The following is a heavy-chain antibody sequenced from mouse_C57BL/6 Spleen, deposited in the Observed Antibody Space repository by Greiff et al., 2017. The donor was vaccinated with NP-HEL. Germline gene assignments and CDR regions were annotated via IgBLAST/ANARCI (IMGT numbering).Heavy chain of an antibody. CDR3: ARAGDYHWYFDV. CDR2: INPGSGGT. CDR1: GYAFTNYL. D-gene: IGHD2-4*01. J-gene: IGHJ1*03. Sequence: QVQLQQSGAELVRPGTSVTVSCKASGYAFTNYLIEWVKQRPGQGLEWIGVINPGSGGTNYNEKFKGKAKLTADKSSSTAYMQLSSLTSEDSAVDFCARAGDYHWYFDVWGTGTTVTVSS. V-gene: IGHV1-54*01.